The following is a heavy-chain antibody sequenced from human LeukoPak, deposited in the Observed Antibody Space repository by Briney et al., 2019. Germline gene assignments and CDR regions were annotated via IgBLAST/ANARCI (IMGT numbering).Heavy chain of an antibody. Sequence: SETLSLTCTVSGGSINSYYWSWIRQPPGKGLEWIGEINHSGSTNYNPSLKSRVTISVDTSKNQFSLKLSSVTAADTAVYYCARMNYYGSGMAYWGQGTLVTVSS. V-gene: IGHV4-34*01. J-gene: IGHJ4*02. CDR3: ARMNYYGSGMAY. CDR1: GGSINSYY. D-gene: IGHD3-10*01. CDR2: INHSGST.